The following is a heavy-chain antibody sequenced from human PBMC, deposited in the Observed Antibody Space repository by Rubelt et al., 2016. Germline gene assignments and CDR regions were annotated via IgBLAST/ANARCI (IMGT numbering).Heavy chain of an antibody. CDR2: VSYSEST. V-gene: IGHV4-59*12. J-gene: IGHJ4*02. D-gene: IGHD2-2*01. CDR3: SGGRVPATSPCDS. Sequence: QVQLQESGPRLVKPSETLSLTCTVSGGSLRGYYWNWIRQPPGKGLEWIGFVSYSESTTYNPSLKGRLTMSVDTSKNQFSLKLRSVTAADTAVYYCSGGRVPATSPCDSWGQGILVTVS. CDR1: GGSLRGYY.